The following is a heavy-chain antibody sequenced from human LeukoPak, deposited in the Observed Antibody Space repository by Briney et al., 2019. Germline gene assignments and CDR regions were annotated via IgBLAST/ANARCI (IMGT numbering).Heavy chain of an antibody. V-gene: IGHV4-59*01. Sequence: SETLSLTCSVSGPSISSYSWSWIRQTPGKGLEWIGYIYNSATTNYNPSLKSRLTISVDTSKNQISLKLTSVTAADTAVYYCARNSSSSWGYYSMDVWGKGTTVTVSS. CDR1: GPSISSYS. D-gene: IGHD6-13*01. CDR3: ARNSSSSWGYYSMDV. CDR2: IYNSATT. J-gene: IGHJ6*03.